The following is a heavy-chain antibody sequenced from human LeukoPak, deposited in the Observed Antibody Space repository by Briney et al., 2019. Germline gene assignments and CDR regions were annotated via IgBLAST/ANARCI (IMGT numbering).Heavy chain of an antibody. J-gene: IGHJ4*02. CDR2: ISSSSSYI. CDR3: ARDDYVWGSYRPPIDY. V-gene: IGHV3-21*01. D-gene: IGHD3-16*02. Sequence: PGGSLGLSCAASGFTFSSYSMNWVRQAPGKGLEWVSSISSSSSYIYYADSVKGRFTISRDNAKNSLYLQMNSLRAEDTAVYYCARDDYVWGSYRPPIDYWGQGTLVTVSS. CDR1: GFTFSSYS.